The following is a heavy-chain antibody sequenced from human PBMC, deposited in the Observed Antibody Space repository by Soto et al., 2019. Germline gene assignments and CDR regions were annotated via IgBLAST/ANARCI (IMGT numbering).Heavy chain of an antibody. V-gene: IGHV3-15*07. D-gene: IGHD3-10*01. CDR2: IKSKTDGGTT. CDR1: GFTFSNAW. CDR3: TTVPILLWFGELRYGMDV. Sequence: PGGSLRLSCAASGFTFSNAWMNWVRQAPGKGLEWVGRIKSKTDGGTTDYAAPVKGRFTISRDDSKNTLYLQMNSLKTEDTAVYYCTTVPILLWFGELRYGMDVWGQGTTVTVS. J-gene: IGHJ6*02.